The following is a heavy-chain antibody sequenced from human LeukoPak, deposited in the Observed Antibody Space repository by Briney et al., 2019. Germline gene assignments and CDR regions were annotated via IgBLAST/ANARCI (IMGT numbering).Heavy chain of an antibody. V-gene: IGHV1-18*01. CDR1: GYTFTSYG. CDR3: ARDLGIVVVTATPYYYYGMDV. Sequence: ASVKVSCKASGYTFTSYGISWVRQAPGQGLEWMGWISAYNGNTNYAQKLQGRVTMTTDTSTSTAYMELRSLRSDDTAVYYCARDLGIVVVTATPYYYYGMDVWGQGTTVTVSS. CDR2: ISAYNGNT. D-gene: IGHD2-21*02. J-gene: IGHJ6*02.